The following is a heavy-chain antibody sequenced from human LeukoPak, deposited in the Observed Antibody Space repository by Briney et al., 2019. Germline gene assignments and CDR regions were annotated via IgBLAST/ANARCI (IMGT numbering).Heavy chain of an antibody. Sequence: SETLSLTCTVSGGSISSGSYYWSWIRQPAGKGLEWIGSIYYSGSTYYNPSLKSRVTISVDTSKNQFSLKLSSVTAADTAVYYCAREVGARFCWGQGTLVTVSS. CDR3: AREVGARFC. CDR1: GGSISSGSYY. J-gene: IGHJ4*02. CDR2: IYYSGST. D-gene: IGHD1-26*01. V-gene: IGHV4-39*02.